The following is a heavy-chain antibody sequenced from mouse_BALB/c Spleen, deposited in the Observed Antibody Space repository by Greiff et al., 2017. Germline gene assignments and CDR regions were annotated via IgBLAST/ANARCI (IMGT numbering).Heavy chain of an antibody. CDR1: GFTFSNYW. CDR3: TRNSYYYGSTYYAMDY. V-gene: IGHV6-6*02. J-gene: IGHJ4*01. Sequence: EVQRVESGGGLVQPGGSMKLSCVASGFTFSNYWMNWVRQSPEKGLEWVAEIRLKSNNYATHYAESVKGRFTISRDDSKSSVYLQMNNLRAEDTGIYYCTRNSYYYGSTYYAMDYWGQGTSVTVSS. D-gene: IGHD1-1*01. CDR2: IRLKSNNYAT.